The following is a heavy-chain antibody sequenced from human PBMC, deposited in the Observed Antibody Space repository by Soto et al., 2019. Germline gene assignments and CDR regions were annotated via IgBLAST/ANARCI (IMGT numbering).Heavy chain of an antibody. CDR2: IYSGGST. J-gene: IGHJ4*02. V-gene: IGHV3-66*01. CDR3: ARDPWAADY. CDR1: GFTVSTKY. D-gene: IGHD3-16*01. Sequence: GGSLRLSCAASGFTVSTKYMSWVRQAPGKGLEWVSVIYSGGSTFYADSVRGRFTISRDNSKNTVNLQMNSLRAEDTAVYYCARDPWAADYWGQGALVTVST.